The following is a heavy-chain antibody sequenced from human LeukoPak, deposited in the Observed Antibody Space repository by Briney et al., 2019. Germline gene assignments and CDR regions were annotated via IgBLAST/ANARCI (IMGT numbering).Heavy chain of an antibody. V-gene: IGHV4-59*01. Sequence: SETLSLTCTVSGGSISSYHWSWIRQPPGKGLEWIGYIYYSGSTNYNPSLKSRVTISVDTSKNQFSLKLSSVTAADTAVYYCARVLLSNYDFWSGYSNWFDPWGQGTLVTVSS. CDR1: GGSISSYH. D-gene: IGHD3-3*01. CDR3: ARVLLSNYDFWSGYSNWFDP. CDR2: IYYSGST. J-gene: IGHJ5*02.